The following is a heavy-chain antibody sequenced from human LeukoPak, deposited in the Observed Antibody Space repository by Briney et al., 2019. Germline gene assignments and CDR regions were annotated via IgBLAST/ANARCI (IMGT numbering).Heavy chain of an antibody. J-gene: IGHJ4*02. V-gene: IGHV4-39*01. CDR1: GFSFSSYAIH. CDR3: ARRIAGAGDN. CDR2: IYYSGST. Sequence: PGGSLRLSCAASGFSFSSYAIHWVRQAPGKGLEWIGSIYYSGSTYYNPSLKSRVTISVDTSKNQFSLKLSSVTAADTAVYYCARRIAGAGDNWGQGTLVTVSS. D-gene: IGHD6-13*01.